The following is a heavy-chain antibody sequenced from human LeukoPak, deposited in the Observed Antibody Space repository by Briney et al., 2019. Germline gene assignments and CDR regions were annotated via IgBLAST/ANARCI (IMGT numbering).Heavy chain of an antibody. J-gene: IGHJ3*02. CDR3: ARSPRLITGYDSSGYFGRGDAFDI. Sequence: SETLSLTCTVSGGSISSYYWSWIRQPPGKGLEWIGYIYYSGSTNYNPSLKSRVTISVDTSKNQFSPKLSSVTAADTAVYYCARSPRLITGYDSSGYFGRGDAFDIWGQGTMVTVSS. CDR2: IYYSGST. CDR1: GGSISSYY. V-gene: IGHV4-59*01. D-gene: IGHD3-22*01.